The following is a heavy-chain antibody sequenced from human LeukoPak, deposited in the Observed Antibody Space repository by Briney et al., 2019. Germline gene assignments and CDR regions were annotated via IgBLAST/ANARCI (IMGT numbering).Heavy chain of an antibody. CDR2: INTDGTGA. CDR3: TRNSGYDKRALDI. D-gene: IGHD5-12*01. CDR1: GFTFSSYA. J-gene: IGHJ3*02. Sequence: PGGSLRLSCAASGFTFSSYAMSWVRLAPGKGLVWVSRINTDGTGAIYADSVKGRFTISRDNAKNTLYLQMNSLRAEDTAVYYCTRNSGYDKRALDIWGQGTMVTVSS. V-gene: IGHV3-74*01.